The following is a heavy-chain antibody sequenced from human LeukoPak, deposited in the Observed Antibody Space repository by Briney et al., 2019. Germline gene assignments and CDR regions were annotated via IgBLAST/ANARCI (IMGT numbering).Heavy chain of an antibody. J-gene: IGHJ6*02. CDR2: MNPNSGNT. D-gene: IGHD3-22*01. CDR1: GYTFTSYD. Sequence: ASVKVSCMASGYTFTSYDINWVRQATGQGLEWMGWMNPNSGNTGYAQKFQGRVTMTRNTTISTAYMELSSLRSEDTAVYYCARDRYYYDSSGSYYYYGMDVWGQGTTVTVSS. V-gene: IGHV1-8*01. CDR3: ARDRYYYDSSGSYYYYGMDV.